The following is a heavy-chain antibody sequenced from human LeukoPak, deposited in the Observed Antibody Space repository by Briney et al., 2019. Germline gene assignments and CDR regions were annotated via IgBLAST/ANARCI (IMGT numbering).Heavy chain of an antibody. Sequence: GGSLRLSCAASGFTFSSYAMSWVRQAPGKGLEWVSAISGSGGSTYYADSVKGRFTISRDNSKNTLYLQMNSLRAEDTAVYYCAKDVLLWFGEPQYYFDYWGQGTLVTVSS. CDR3: AKDVLLWFGEPQYYFDY. J-gene: IGHJ4*02. V-gene: IGHV3-23*01. D-gene: IGHD3-10*01. CDR1: GFTFSSYA. CDR2: ISGSGGST.